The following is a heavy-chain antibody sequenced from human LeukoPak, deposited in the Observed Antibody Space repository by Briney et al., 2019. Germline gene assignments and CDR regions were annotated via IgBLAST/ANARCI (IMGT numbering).Heavy chain of an antibody. V-gene: IGHV3-30*02. CDR2: IRYDGSNK. J-gene: IGHJ1*01. CDR3: AKGRPTRYSSSWQEYFQH. D-gene: IGHD6-13*01. CDR1: GFTFSSYG. Sequence: GSLRLSCAASGFTFSSYGMHWVRQAPGKGLEWVAFIRYDGSNKYYADSVKGRFTISRDNSKNTLYLQMNSLRAEDTAVYYCAKGRPTRYSSSWQEYFQHWGQGTLVTVSS.